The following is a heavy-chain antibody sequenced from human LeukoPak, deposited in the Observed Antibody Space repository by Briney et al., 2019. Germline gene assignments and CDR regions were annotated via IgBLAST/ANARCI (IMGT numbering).Heavy chain of an antibody. J-gene: IGHJ4*02. V-gene: IGHV3-64*01. D-gene: IGHD1-26*01. CDR1: GFTFSSYA. CDR3: ARIRGGGYVDY. CDR2: ISSNGGST. Sequence: GGSLRLSCAASGFTFSSYAMHWVRQAPGKGLEYVSGISSNGGSTYYANSVKGRFTISRDNSKNTLYLQMGSLRAEDMAVYYCARIRGGGYVDYWGQGTLVTVSS.